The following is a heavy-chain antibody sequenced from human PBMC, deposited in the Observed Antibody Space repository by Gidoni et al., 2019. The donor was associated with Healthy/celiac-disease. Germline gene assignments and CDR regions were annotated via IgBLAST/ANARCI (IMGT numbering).Heavy chain of an antibody. V-gene: IGHV4-34*01. Sequence: QVQLQQWGAGLLKPSATLSLTCAVYGGSFSGYYWSWIRQPPGKGLEWIGEINHSGSTNYNPSLKSRVTISVDTSKNQFSLKLSSVTAADTAVYYCARGRGRYCTNGVCYTGSYFQHWGQGTLVTVSS. CDR3: ARGRGRYCTNGVCYTGSYFQH. CDR2: INHSGST. J-gene: IGHJ1*01. D-gene: IGHD2-8*01. CDR1: GGSFSGYY.